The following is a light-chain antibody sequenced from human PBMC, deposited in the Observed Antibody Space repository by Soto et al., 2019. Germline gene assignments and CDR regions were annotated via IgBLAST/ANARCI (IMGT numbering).Light chain of an antibody. J-gene: IGKJ1*01. Sequence: EIVMTQSPATLSVSPGERATLSCRASQSVSSNLAWYQQKPGQAPRLLIYGASTRATGIPARFSGSGSGTEFTLNISSLQSEDFAVYYCHQYHNWPPWTFGQGTKVEIK. CDR1: QSVSSN. CDR2: GAS. V-gene: IGKV3-15*01. CDR3: HQYHNWPPWT.